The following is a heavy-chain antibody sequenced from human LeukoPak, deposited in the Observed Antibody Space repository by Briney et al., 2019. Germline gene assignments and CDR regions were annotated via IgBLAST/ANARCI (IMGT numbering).Heavy chain of an antibody. CDR2: IKQDGSEK. V-gene: IGHV3-7*01. CDR1: GFTFSSYW. D-gene: IGHD1-26*01. Sequence: GGSLRLSCAASGFTFSSYWMSWVRQAPGKGLEWVANIKQDGSEKYYVDSVKGRFTISRDNAKNSLYLQMNSLRAEDTAVYYCAPLGEWELEDYAFDIWGQGTMVTVSS. J-gene: IGHJ3*02. CDR3: APLGEWELEDYAFDI.